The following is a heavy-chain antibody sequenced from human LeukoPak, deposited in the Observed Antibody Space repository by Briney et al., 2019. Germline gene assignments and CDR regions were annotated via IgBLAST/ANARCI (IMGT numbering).Heavy chain of an antibody. CDR3: ARDGYNIGFDY. CDR2: INHSGST. J-gene: IGHJ4*02. D-gene: IGHD5-24*01. Sequence: SETLSLTCAAYGGSFSGYYWSWIRQPPGKGLEWIGEINHSGSTNYNPSLKSRVTISVDTSKNQFSLKLSSVTAADTAVYYCARDGYNIGFDYWGQGTLVTVSS. V-gene: IGHV4-34*01. CDR1: GGSFSGYY.